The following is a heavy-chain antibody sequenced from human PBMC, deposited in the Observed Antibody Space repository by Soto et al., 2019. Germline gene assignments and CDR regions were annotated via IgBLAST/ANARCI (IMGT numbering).Heavy chain of an antibody. CDR3: ARDRQWEPLLY. D-gene: IGHD1-26*01. CDR1: GYTFRNYG. J-gene: IGHJ4*02. Sequence: QVQLVQSGSEVKKPGASVRVTCKASGYTFRNYGISWVREAPGQGLEWMGWVSAYNRNSNYAQKFEERVIMTADTATSTAYLELRGRRSDDTAIYDCARDRQWEPLLYWGQGTLVTVSA. V-gene: IGHV1-18*01. CDR2: VSAYNRNS.